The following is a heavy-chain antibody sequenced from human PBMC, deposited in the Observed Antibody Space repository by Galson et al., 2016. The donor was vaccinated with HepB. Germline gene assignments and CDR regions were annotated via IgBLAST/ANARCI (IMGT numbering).Heavy chain of an antibody. CDR3: ARGGLGNYYAYGMDV. CDR2: INGTGTTT. J-gene: IGHJ6*02. V-gene: IGHV3-23*01. Sequence: SLRLSCAASGLSFSPYAVSWVRQAPGKGLEWVSAINGTGTTTKYADSVKGRFTISRDNSKNTMYLQVNSLRAEDTAVYYCARGGLGNYYAYGMDVWGHGTTVTVSS. CDR1: GLSFSPYA. D-gene: IGHD3/OR15-3a*01.